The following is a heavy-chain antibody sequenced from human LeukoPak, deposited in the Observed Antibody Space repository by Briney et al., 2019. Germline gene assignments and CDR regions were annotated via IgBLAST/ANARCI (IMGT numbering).Heavy chain of an antibody. CDR3: ARDRSYYYDSSGYNWFDP. D-gene: IGHD3-22*01. V-gene: IGHV1-18*01. CDR1: GYTFTSYG. CDR2: ISAYNGNT. Sequence: ASVKVSCKASGYTFTSYGISWVRQAPGQGLEWMGWISAYNGNTNYAQKLQGRVTMTTDTSTSTAYMELRSLRSEDTAVYYCARDRSYYYDSSGYNWFDPGGQGTLVTVSS. J-gene: IGHJ5*02.